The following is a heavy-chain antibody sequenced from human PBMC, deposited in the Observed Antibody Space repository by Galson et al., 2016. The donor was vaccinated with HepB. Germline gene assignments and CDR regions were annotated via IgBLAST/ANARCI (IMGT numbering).Heavy chain of an antibody. J-gene: IGHJ5*02. D-gene: IGHD2-15*01. CDR3: ARGPLGHCSGATCYGWGWFDP. CDR1: GFTFSDYG. Sequence: SLRLSCAASGFTFSDYGMHWVRQAPGKGLEWLAVIWYDGTNKQYADSVKGRFLISRDNSKNKVFLHMNRLRVEDTAVYYCARGPLGHCSGATCYGWGWFDPWGQGTLVTVSS. CDR2: IWYDGTNK. V-gene: IGHV3-33*01.